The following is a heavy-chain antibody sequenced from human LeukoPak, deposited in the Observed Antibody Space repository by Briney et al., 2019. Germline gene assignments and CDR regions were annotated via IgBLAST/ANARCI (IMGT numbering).Heavy chain of an antibody. J-gene: IGHJ5*02. CDR1: GGTFSSYA. CDR2: IIPIFGTA. Sequence: SVKVSCKASGGTFSSYAISWVRQAPGQGLEWMGGIIPIFGTANYAQKFQGRVTITTDESTSTAYMELSSLRSEDTAVYYCARRASSWPLWFDPWGQGTLVTVSS. D-gene: IGHD6-13*01. V-gene: IGHV1-69*05. CDR3: ARRASSWPLWFDP.